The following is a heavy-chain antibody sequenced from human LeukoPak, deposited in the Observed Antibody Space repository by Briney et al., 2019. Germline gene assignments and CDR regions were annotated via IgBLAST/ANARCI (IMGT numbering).Heavy chain of an antibody. V-gene: IGHV5-51*01. D-gene: IGHD3-22*01. CDR2: ILPGDSDT. Sequence: GESLKISCRASGYIFTNYWIAWVRWMAGEGLQWMGIILPGDSDTRYSPSFRGQVTISAETSTRTAYLQWTSLRASDSAIYYCARQGAGASYYDPTGLLRGAFDSWGQGTTVTVSS. J-gene: IGHJ3*02. CDR1: GYIFTNYW. CDR3: ARQGAGASYYDPTGLLRGAFDS.